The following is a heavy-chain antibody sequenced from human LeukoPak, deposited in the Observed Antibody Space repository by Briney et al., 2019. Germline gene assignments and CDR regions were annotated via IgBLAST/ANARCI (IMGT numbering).Heavy chain of an antibody. CDR1: GGSISSSNYY. J-gene: IGHJ4*02. CDR2: IYYSGTT. V-gene: IGHV4-39*01. Sequence: SETLSLTCTVSGGSISSSNYYWGWIRQPPGKGLEWIGSIYYSGTTYCSSSLESRVIISVDTSKNQFSLKLSSVTATDTAVYYCARHEAQDFDYWGQGTLVTVSS. CDR3: ARHEAQDFDY.